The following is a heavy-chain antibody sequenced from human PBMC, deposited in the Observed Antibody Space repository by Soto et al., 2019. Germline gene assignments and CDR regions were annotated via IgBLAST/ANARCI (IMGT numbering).Heavy chain of an antibody. D-gene: IGHD6-6*01. Sequence: SETLSLTCTVSGGSISSSSYYWGWIRQPPGKGLEWIGSIYYSGSTYYNPSLKSRVTISVDTSKNQFSLKLSSVTAADTAVYYCARTIAARLDYYYGMDVWGQGTTVTVSS. CDR2: IYYSGST. V-gene: IGHV4-39*01. CDR1: GGSISSSSYY. CDR3: ARTIAARLDYYYGMDV. J-gene: IGHJ6*02.